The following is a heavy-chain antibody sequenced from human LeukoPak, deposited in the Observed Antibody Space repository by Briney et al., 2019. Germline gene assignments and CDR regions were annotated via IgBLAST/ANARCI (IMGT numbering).Heavy chain of an antibody. CDR3: ARGGSAYYGSGKNAFDI. J-gene: IGHJ3*02. Sequence: GGSLRLSCAASGFTFSSYAMSWVRQAPGKGLEWVANIKQDGSEKYYVDSVKGRFTISRDNAKNSLYLQMNSLRAEDTAVYYCARGGSAYYGSGKNAFDIWGQGTMVTVSS. V-gene: IGHV3-7*01. CDR2: IKQDGSEK. CDR1: GFTFSSYA. D-gene: IGHD3-10*01.